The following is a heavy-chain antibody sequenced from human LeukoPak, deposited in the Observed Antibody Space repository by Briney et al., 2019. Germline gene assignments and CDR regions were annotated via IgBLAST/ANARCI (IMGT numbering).Heavy chain of an antibody. CDR2: ISAYNGNT. Sequence: ASVKVSCKASGYTFTSYGISWVRQAPGQGLEWMGWISAYNGNTNYAQKLQGRVTMTTDTSTSTAYMELRSLRSDDTAVYYCARERRIVVVPAAIESDYWGQGTLVTVSS. CDR1: GYTFTSYG. CDR3: ARERRIVVVPAAIESDY. V-gene: IGHV1-18*01. D-gene: IGHD2-2*01. J-gene: IGHJ4*02.